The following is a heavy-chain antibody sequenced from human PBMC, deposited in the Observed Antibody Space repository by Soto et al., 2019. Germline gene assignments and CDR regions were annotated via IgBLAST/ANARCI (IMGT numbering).Heavy chain of an antibody. J-gene: IGHJ5*02. D-gene: IGHD6-6*01. Sequence: ASVKVSCKASGYTFPGYYIHWVRQAPGQGLAWMGWINPNSGGTNYAQKFQGRVTMTRDTSVSTAYMELDRLRSGDTAMYYCARDRSSSQFGFDPWGQGTRVTVSS. CDR2: INPNSGGT. V-gene: IGHV1-2*02. CDR1: GYTFPGYY. CDR3: ARDRSSSQFGFDP.